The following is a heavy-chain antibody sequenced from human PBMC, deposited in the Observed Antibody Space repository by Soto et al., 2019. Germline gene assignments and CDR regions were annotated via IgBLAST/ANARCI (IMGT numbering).Heavy chain of an antibody. Sequence: SDTLSLICTVSGRSIRSISFYWGGIRKPPGKGLGLIGSISYCGSTYYNPSLKSRVTISVDTSKSQFSLKLSSVTAADTAVYYCTCIFSGGYGYGFYYYGMDVWGQGTTVT. V-gene: IGHV4-39*01. CDR2: ISYCGST. CDR1: GRSIRSISFY. J-gene: IGHJ6*02. D-gene: IGHD5-18*01. CDR3: TCIFSGGYGYGFYYYGMDV.